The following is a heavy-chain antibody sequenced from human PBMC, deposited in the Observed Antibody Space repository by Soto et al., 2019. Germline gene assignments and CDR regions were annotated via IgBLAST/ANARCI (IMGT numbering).Heavy chain of an antibody. CDR1: GFTFSDYY. J-gene: IGHJ6*02. D-gene: IGHD2-2*01. CDR3: ARGRPGAPAAWRGYYYGMDV. Sequence: GGSLRLSCAASGFTFSDYYMSWIRQAPGKGLEWVSYISSSGSTIYYADSVKGRFTISRDNAKNSLYLQMNSLRAEDTAVYYCARGRPGAPAAWRGYYYGMDVSGQGTTVTVSS. CDR2: ISSSGSTI. V-gene: IGHV3-11*01.